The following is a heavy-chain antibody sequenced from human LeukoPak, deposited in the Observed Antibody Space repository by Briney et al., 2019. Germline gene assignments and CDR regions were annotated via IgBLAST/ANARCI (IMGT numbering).Heavy chain of an antibody. J-gene: IGHJ4*02. CDR1: AFTFNNFA. CDR3: ARRESSRSFDY. D-gene: IGHD6-6*01. Sequence: GGSLRLSCAASAFTFNNFAMSWVRQAPGKGLEWVSGISAGGGTTIYVDSVKGRFTISRDNSKNTLYLQMNSLRAEDTAVYYCARRESSRSFDYWGQGTLVTVSS. V-gene: IGHV3-23*01. CDR2: ISAGGGTT.